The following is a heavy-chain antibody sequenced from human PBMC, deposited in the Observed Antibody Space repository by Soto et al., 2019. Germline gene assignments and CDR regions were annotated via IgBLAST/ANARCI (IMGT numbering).Heavy chain of an antibody. CDR2: INHSGST. J-gene: IGHJ6*02. V-gene: IGHV4-34*01. Sequence: QVQLQQWGAGLLKPSETLSLTCAVYGGSFSGYYWSWIRQPPGKGLEWIGEINHSGSTNYNPSLKSRVTISLDTSKNQFYLKLSSVTAADTAVYYCARGRVQRYYHYGMDVWGQGTTVTVSS. D-gene: IGHD6-13*01. CDR1: GGSFSGYY. CDR3: ARGRVQRYYHYGMDV.